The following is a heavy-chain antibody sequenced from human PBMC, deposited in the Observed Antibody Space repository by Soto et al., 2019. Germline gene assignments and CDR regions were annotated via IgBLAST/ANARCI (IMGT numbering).Heavy chain of an antibody. CDR3: AKDTGSGGYTFDY. D-gene: IGHD5-18*01. J-gene: IGHJ4*02. Sequence: GGSLRLSCAASGFTFSNYGIHCVRQAPGKGLEWVSFVSYDGSNRYYADSVRGRFTIYRDNYENTVYVQMNSLRPEDTAVYYCAKDTGSGGYTFDYWGQGNLVTVSS. CDR1: GFTFSNYG. V-gene: IGHV3-30*18. CDR2: VSYDGSNR.